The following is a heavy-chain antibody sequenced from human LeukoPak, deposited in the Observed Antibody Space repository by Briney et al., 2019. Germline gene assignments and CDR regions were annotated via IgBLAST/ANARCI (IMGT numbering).Heavy chain of an antibody. CDR1: GFTFNSYA. D-gene: IGHD6-19*01. Sequence: GGSLRLSCAASGFTFNSYAMSWVRQAPGKGLEWVSAISGSGGSAYYADSVKGRFTISRDNSKNTLYLQMNSLRAEDTALYYCAKDSKGYSSGWDLDYWGQGTLVTVSS. CDR2: ISGSGGSA. CDR3: AKDSKGYSSGWDLDY. V-gene: IGHV3-23*01. J-gene: IGHJ4*02.